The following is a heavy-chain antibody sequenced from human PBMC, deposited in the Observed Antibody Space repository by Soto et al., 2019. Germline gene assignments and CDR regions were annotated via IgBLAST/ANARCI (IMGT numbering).Heavy chain of an antibody. J-gene: IGHJ6*03. CDR1: GFTFSSYG. V-gene: IGHV3-30*18. CDR2: ISYDGSNK. Sequence: GGSLRLSCAASGFTFSSYGMHWVRQAPGKGLEWVAVISYDGSNKYYADSVKGRFTISRDNSKNTLYLQMNSLRAEDTAVYYCAKDRGGQNYYYMDVWGKGTTVTVSS. CDR3: AKDRGGQNYYYMDV.